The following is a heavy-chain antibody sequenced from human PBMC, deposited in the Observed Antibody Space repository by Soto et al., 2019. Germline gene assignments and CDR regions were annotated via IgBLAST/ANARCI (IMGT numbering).Heavy chain of an antibody. V-gene: IGHV1-69*13. D-gene: IGHD5-18*01. J-gene: IGHJ6*02. CDR1: GGIFGSYT. CDR2: IIPIFGSA. CDR3: ARMSNTGMVTTRYYGMDV. Sequence: SVKVSCKASGGIFGSYTINRLRQAPGQGLEWLGWIIPIFGSANYAQKLQGRVTITADESTSTAYMELSSLSSEDTAVYYCARMSNTGMVTTRYYGMDVWGQGTTVTVSS.